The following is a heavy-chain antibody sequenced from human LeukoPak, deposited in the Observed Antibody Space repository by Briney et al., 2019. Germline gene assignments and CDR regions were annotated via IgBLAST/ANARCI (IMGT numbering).Heavy chain of an antibody. D-gene: IGHD2-2*02. CDR1: GGSFSGYY. Sequence: SETLSLTCAVYGGSFSGYYWSWIRQPPGKGLEWIGEINHSGSTNYNPSLKSRVTISVDTSKNQYSLKPSSVTAADTAVYYCARVVPAAITGPFDYWGQGTLVTVSS. CDR3: ARVVPAAITGPFDY. J-gene: IGHJ4*02. CDR2: INHSGST. V-gene: IGHV4-34*01.